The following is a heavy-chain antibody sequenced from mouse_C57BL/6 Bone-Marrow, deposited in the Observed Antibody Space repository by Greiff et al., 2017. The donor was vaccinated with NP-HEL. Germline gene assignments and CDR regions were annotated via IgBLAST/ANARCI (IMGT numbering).Heavy chain of an antibody. CDR3: ARENYDYGCSDPYWYFDV. Sequence: EVQLQQSGPGMVKPSQSLSLTCTVTGYSITSGYDWHWIRHFPGNKLEWMGYISYSGSTNYNPSLKSRISITHDTSKNHFFLKLNSLTTADTATYICARENYDYGCSDPYWYFDVGGTGTTVTVSA. V-gene: IGHV3-1*01. CDR2: ISYSGST. CDR1: GYSITSGYD. J-gene: IGHJ1*03. D-gene: IGHD1-1*01.